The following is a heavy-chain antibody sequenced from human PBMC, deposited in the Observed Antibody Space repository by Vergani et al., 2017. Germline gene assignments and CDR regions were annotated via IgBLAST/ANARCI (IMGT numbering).Heavy chain of an antibody. CDR3: ARDVDTAMVGGDY. CDR2: IYTSGST. CDR1: GGSISSGSYY. D-gene: IGHD5-18*01. J-gene: IGHJ4*02. Sequence: QVQLQESGPGLVKPSQTLSLTCTVSGGSISSGSYYWSWIRQPAGKGLEWIGRIYTSGSTNYNPSLKSRVTISVDTSKNQFSLKLSSVTAADTAVYYCARDVDTAMVGGDYWGQGTLVTVSS. V-gene: IGHV4-61*02.